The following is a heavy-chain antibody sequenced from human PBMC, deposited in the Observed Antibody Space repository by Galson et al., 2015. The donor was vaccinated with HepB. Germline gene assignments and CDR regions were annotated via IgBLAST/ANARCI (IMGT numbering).Heavy chain of an antibody. CDR3: AHSVRGPLDY. Sequence: PALVKPTQTLTLTCTFSGFSLSINEVGVGWIRQPPGKALEWLGFIYWDDDKRYSPSMKSRVSITKDTSKNQVVLIMTNMDPVDTATYYCAHSVRGPLDYWGQGTVVTVSS. V-gene: IGHV2-5*02. CDR1: GFSLSINEVG. J-gene: IGHJ4*02. D-gene: IGHD3/OR15-3a*01. CDR2: IYWDDDK.